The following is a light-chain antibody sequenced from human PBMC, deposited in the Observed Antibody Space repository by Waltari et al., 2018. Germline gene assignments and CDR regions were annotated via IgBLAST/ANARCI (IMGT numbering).Light chain of an antibody. Sequence: DIQMTQSPSSLSASVGQRVTISCQASQDISNYLNWYQQKPGPAPKLLIYDASNLETGVPSKFSGSGSGTHFTFTISSLQPEDIATYYCQQYDAVSITFGQGTRLDIK. V-gene: IGKV1-33*01. CDR1: QDISNY. J-gene: IGKJ5*01. CDR3: QQYDAVSIT. CDR2: DAS.